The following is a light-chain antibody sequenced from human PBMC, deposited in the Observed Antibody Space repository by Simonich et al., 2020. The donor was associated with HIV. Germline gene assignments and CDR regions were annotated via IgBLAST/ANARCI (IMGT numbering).Light chain of an antibody. V-gene: IGLV1-47*01. Sequence: QSVLTQPPSASGTPGQRVTISCSGSSSNIGSNYVYWYQPLPGTAPKLLMYRNNQRPSGVPDRFSGSKSGTSASLAISGRRSEDETDYYCAAWDDSLSVWVFGGGTKLTVL. J-gene: IGLJ3*02. CDR3: AAWDDSLSVWV. CDR2: RNN. CDR1: SSNIGSNY.